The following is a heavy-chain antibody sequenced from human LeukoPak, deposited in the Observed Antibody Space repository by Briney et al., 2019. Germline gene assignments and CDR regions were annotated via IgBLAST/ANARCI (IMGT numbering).Heavy chain of an antibody. D-gene: IGHD3-10*01. V-gene: IGHV4-38-2*02. CDR3: ARDRVLRGSGSYYSWDAFDI. CDR2: IYHSGST. Sequence: SETLSLTCTASGGSISSGYYWGWIRQSPEKGLEWIGSIYHSGSTYYNPSLKSRVTISVDTSKNQFSLKLSSVTAADTAVYYCARDRVLRGSGSYYSWDAFDIWGQGTMVTVSS. CDR1: GGSISSGYY. J-gene: IGHJ3*02.